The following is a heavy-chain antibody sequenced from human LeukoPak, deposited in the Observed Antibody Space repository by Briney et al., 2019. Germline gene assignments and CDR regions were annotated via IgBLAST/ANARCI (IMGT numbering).Heavy chain of an antibody. CDR2: INHSGST. CDR1: GGSFSGYY. D-gene: IGHD2-15*01. Sequence: SETLSLTCAVYGGSFSGYYWSWIRQPPGKGLEWIGEINHSGSTNYNPSLKSRVTISVDTSKNQFSLKLSSVTAADTAVYYCARGLGIVVVVAATPLWWFDPWGQGTLVIVSS. J-gene: IGHJ5*02. CDR3: ARGLGIVVVVAATPLWWFDP. V-gene: IGHV4-34*01.